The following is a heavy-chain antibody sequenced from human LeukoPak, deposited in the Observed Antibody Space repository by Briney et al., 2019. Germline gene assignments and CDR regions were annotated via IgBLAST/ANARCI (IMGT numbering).Heavy chain of an antibody. J-gene: IGHJ4*02. D-gene: IGHD5-18*01. CDR2: IYYSGST. Sequence: SETLSLTCTVSGGSISSSSYYWGWIRQPPGKGLEWIGSIYYSGSTYYNPSLKSRVTISVDTSKNQFSLKLSSVTAADTAVYYCARAVRGYSYTFDYWGQGTLVTVSS. CDR1: GGSISSSSYY. CDR3: ARAVRGYSYTFDY. V-gene: IGHV4-39*07.